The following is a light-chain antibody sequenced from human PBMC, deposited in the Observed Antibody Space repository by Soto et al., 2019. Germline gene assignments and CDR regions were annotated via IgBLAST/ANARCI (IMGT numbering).Light chain of an antibody. V-gene: IGLV2-14*03. J-gene: IGLJ1*01. CDR2: DVY. Sequence: QSVLTQPASVSGSPGQSITISCAGTSSDVGCYNSVSWYQQYPGKAPKVLIYDVYNRPSGVSNRFSGSKSGNTASLTISGLQAEDEADYYRASYTSANTRLFGTGTKVTVL. CDR1: SSDVGCYNS. CDR3: ASYTSANTRL.